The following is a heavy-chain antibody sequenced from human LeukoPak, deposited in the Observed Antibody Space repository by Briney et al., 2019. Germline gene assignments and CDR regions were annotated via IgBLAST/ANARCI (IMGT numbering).Heavy chain of an antibody. CDR3: ARGMRGRGVPGVLRSNWFDP. D-gene: IGHD3-10*01. J-gene: IGHJ5*02. Sequence: APVKASCKASRATFTSYAINWVRQATGQGLEWMGWMNPNSGNTGYAQKYQGRVTITRNTSISPAYMELSSLRSEDTAEYYCARGMRGRGVPGVLRSNWFDPWGQGTLVTVYS. CDR2: MNPNSGNT. V-gene: IGHV1-8*03. CDR1: RATFTSYA.